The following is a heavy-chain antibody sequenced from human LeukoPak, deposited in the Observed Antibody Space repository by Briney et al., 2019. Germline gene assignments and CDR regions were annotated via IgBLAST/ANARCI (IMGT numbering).Heavy chain of an antibody. CDR3: ARLAVDRSRSYFDYYYYYYMDV. CDR2: IYPGDSDT. J-gene: IGHJ6*03. V-gene: IGHV5-51*01. D-gene: IGHD1-26*01. CDR1: GYSFTSYW. Sequence: GESLKISCKGSGYSFTSYWIGWVRQMPGKGLEWMGIIYPGDSDTRYSPSFQGQVTISADKSISTAYLQWSSLKASDTAMYYCARLAVDRSRSYFDYYYYYYMDVWGKGTTVTVSS.